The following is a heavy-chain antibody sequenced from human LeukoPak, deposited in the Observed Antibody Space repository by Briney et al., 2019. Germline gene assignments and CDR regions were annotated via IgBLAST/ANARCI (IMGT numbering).Heavy chain of an antibody. CDR3: AKFARRYCSGGSCHPFDY. V-gene: IGHV3-23*01. CDR1: GFTFSSYA. J-gene: IGHJ4*02. D-gene: IGHD2-15*01. Sequence: GGSLRLSCAASGFTFSSYAMSWVRQAPGKGLEWVSAISGSGGTTYYADSVKGRFTISRDNSKNTLHLQMNSLRAEDTAAYYCAKFARRYCSGGSCHPFDYWGQGTLVTVSS. CDR2: ISGSGGTT.